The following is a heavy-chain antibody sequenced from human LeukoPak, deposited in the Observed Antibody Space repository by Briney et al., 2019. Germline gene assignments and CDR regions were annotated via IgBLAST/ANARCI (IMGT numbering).Heavy chain of an antibody. J-gene: IGHJ2*01. V-gene: IGHV4-39*07. CDR1: GGSISSSSYY. CDR3: ARDLGDYDFWSGYSLGYFDL. Sequence: SETLSLTCTVSGGSISSSSYYWGWIRQSPGKGLEWIGSIYYSGSTYYNPSLKSRVTISVDTSKNQFSLQLTSVTAADTAVYYCARDLGDYDFWSGYSLGYFDLWGRGTLVTVSS. D-gene: IGHD3-3*01. CDR2: IYYSGST.